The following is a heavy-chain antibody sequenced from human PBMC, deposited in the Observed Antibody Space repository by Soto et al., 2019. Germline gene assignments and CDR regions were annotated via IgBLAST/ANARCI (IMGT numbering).Heavy chain of an antibody. Sequence: PSETLALTCSLSGGAIGGYYLSWTRQPPGKALEWIGYVSYSGITDYHPSLKSRVSISIDTSKNQFSLKMISVTAADTAVYCCARHGSDSGWFFFDPSGQGALVTVSS. J-gene: IGHJ5*02. V-gene: IGHV4-59*08. CDR3: ARHGSDSGWFFFDP. CDR2: VSYSGIT. D-gene: IGHD6-19*01. CDR1: GGAIGGYY.